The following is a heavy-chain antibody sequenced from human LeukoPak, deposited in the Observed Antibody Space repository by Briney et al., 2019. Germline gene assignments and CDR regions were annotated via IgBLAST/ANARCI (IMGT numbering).Heavy chain of an antibody. Sequence: PSETLSLTCTVSGGSISSYYWSWIRQSPGKGLEWIGYIYYSGSTNYNPSLKSRVTISVDTSKNQFSLKLSSVTAADTAVYYCARTDTGLFDYWGQGTLVTVSS. CDR1: GGSISSYY. CDR2: IYYSGST. CDR3: ARTDTGLFDY. D-gene: IGHD5-18*01. V-gene: IGHV4-59*01. J-gene: IGHJ4*02.